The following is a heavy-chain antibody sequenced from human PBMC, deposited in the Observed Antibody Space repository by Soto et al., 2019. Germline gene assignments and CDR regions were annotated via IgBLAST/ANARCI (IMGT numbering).Heavy chain of an antibody. J-gene: IGHJ2*01. CDR2: INDRGSI. V-gene: IGHV4-34*01. D-gene: IGHD3-9*01. Sequence: QVQLQQWGAGPLRPLETLSLTCGVSGGSFSGYYWAWIRQSPGKGLEWIGEINDRGSINYNPSLKSRVSISVDTSKNHYSLNLRSVTAADTAVYYCARESHDSLTGPPWVWYFDLGGRGTLVTVSS. CDR1: GGSFSGYY. CDR3: ARESHDSLTGPPWVWYFDL.